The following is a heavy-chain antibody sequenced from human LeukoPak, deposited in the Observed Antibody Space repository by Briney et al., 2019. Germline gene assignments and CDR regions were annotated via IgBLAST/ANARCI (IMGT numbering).Heavy chain of an antibody. D-gene: IGHD2-2*01. V-gene: IGHV3-23*01. Sequence: GGSLRLSCAASGFTFSSYAMSWVRQAPGKGLEWVSAISGSGGSTYYADSVKGRFTISRDNSKNTLFLQMNSLRAEDTALYYCVACSSASCYGDRFDPWGQGTLVTVSS. CDR1: GFTFSSYA. CDR2: ISGSGGST. J-gene: IGHJ5*02. CDR3: VACSSASCYGDRFDP.